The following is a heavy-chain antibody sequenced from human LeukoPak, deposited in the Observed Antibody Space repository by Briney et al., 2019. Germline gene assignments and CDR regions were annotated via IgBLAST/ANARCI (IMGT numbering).Heavy chain of an antibody. J-gene: IGHJ4*02. Sequence: ASVKVSCKASGYTFTSYYMHWVRQAPGQGLEWMGIINPSGGSTSYAQKFQGRVTMTRDMSTSTVYMELSSLRSEDTAVYYCYSPPVAGTHGHWGQGTLVTVSS. D-gene: IGHD6-19*01. CDR2: INPSGGST. CDR1: GYTFTSYY. V-gene: IGHV1-46*01. CDR3: YSPPVAGTHGH.